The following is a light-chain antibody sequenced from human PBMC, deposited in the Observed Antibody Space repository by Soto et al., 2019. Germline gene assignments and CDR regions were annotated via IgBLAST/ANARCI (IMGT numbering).Light chain of an antibody. CDR3: QQYNNWPRT. Sequence: EIVMTQSPATLSVSPGERATLSCRASQSVSSNLAWYQQKPGQAPRLVLYGASTRATGIPARFSGSGSGTEFTLTISSLQSEDFAVYYCQQYNNWPRTFGQGTKVDNK. J-gene: IGKJ1*01. V-gene: IGKV3-15*01. CDR2: GAS. CDR1: QSVSSN.